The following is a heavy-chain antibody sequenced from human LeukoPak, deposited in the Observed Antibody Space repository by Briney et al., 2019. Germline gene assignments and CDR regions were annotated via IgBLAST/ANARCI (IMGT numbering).Heavy chain of an antibody. J-gene: IGHJ4*02. CDR1: GDSVSSDTAS. V-gene: IGHV6-1*01. CDR2: TYHRSKWFY. CDR3: ARTPHGGEAAANDY. Sequence: SQTLSLTCAISGDSVSSDTASWNWIRQSPSRGLEWLGRTYHRSKWFYDYTESVRSRIAIVPDTPKNLFSLHLSSVTPEDTAVYYCARTPHGGEAAANDYWGQGTLVTVSS. D-gene: IGHD2-2*01.